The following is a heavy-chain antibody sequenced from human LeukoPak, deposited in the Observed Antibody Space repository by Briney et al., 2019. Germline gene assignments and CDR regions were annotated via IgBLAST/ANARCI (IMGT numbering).Heavy chain of an antibody. J-gene: IGHJ3*02. V-gene: IGHV4-31*03. CDR3: ARDRGSSDYYDSSGYYRFAFDI. CDR1: GGSISSGGYY. D-gene: IGHD3-22*01. CDR2: IYYSGST. Sequence: SETLSLTCTVSGGSISSGGYYWSWIRQHPGKGLEWIGYIYYSGSTYYNPSLKSRVTISVDTSKNQFSLKLSSVTAADTAVYYCARDRGSSDYYDSSGYYRFAFDIWGQGTMVTVSS.